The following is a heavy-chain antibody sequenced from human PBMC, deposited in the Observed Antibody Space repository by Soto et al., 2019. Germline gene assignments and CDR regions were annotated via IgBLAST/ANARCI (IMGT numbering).Heavy chain of an antibody. Sequence: GGSLRLSCVASGFTFSSYSMSWVRQAPGKGLEWVSGFRSGGDDGTTYYADSVKGRFTISRDNSKNTLFLQMNSLRAEDTAIYYCAKKVNSGPGSQYFDYWGQGTLVTVSS. CDR2: FRSGGDDGTT. CDR3: AKKVNSGPGSQYFDY. CDR1: GFTFSSYS. D-gene: IGHD3-10*01. V-gene: IGHV3-23*01. J-gene: IGHJ4*02.